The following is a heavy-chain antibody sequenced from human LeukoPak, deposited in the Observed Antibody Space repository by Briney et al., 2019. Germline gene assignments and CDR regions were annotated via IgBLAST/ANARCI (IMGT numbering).Heavy chain of an antibody. V-gene: IGHV4-30-4*01. D-gene: IGHD2-15*01. CDR2: IYYSGST. J-gene: IGHJ5*02. CDR3: ARDMAVVAGRFDP. CDR1: GGSISSGDYY. Sequence: SSATLSLTCTVSGGSISSGDYYWSWIRQPPGKGLEWIGYIYYSGSTYYNPSLKSRVTISVDTSKNQFSLKLSSVTAADTAVYYCARDMAVVAGRFDPWGQGTLVTVSS.